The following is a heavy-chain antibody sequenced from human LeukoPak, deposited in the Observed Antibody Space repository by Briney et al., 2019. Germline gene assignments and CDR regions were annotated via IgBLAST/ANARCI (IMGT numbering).Heavy chain of an antibody. D-gene: IGHD3-3*01. CDR1: GYTFTSYD. Sequence: SVKVSCKASGYTFTSYDINWVRQAPGQGLEWMGGIIPIFGTANYAQKFQGRVTITTDESTSTAYMELSSLRSEDTAVYYCAFTTYYDFWSGYRIDYWGQGTLVTVSS. J-gene: IGHJ4*02. V-gene: IGHV1-69*05. CDR2: IIPIFGTA. CDR3: AFTTYYDFWSGYRIDY.